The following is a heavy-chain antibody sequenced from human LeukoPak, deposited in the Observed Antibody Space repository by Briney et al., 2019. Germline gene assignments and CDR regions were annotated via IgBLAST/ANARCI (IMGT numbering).Heavy chain of an antibody. Sequence: PSETLSLTCTVSGGSISSSSYYWGWIRQPPGKGLEWIGSIYYSGSTYYNPSLKSRVTISVDTATNQISLRLSSVTAADTAMYFCATSTHGSGSYYSLYYFDYWGQGTLVTVSS. J-gene: IGHJ4*02. CDR2: IYYSGST. D-gene: IGHD3-10*01. CDR1: GGSISSSSYY. CDR3: ATSTHGSGSYYSLYYFDY. V-gene: IGHV4-39*01.